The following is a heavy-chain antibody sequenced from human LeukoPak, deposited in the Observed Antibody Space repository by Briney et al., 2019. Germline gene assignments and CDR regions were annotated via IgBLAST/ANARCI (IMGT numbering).Heavy chain of an antibody. CDR1: GYTFTSYG. CDR3: ARGDDYSNYVLGY. D-gene: IGHD4-11*01. J-gene: IGHJ4*02. Sequence: ASVKVSCKASGYTFTSYGISWVRQAPGQGPEWMGWISAYNGDTNYAQKLQGRVTMTTDTSTSTAYMEVSSLRSEDTAVYYCARGDDYSNYVLGYWGQGTLVTVSS. V-gene: IGHV1-18*01. CDR2: ISAYNGDT.